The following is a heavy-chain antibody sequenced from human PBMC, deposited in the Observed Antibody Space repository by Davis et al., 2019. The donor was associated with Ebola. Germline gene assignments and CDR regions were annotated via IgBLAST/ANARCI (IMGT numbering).Heavy chain of an antibody. CDR2: IYYSGST. D-gene: IGHD3-16*01. CDR3: ASTRVYYDYTNFGMDV. V-gene: IGHV4-59*01. J-gene: IGHJ6*02. CDR1: GGSITSYY. Sequence: SETLSLTCTVSGGSITSYYWSWIRQPPGKGLEWIGYIYYSGSTNYNPSLKSRVTISVDTSKNQFSLKLSSVTTADTAVYYCASTRVYYDYTNFGMDVWGQGTTVTVSS.